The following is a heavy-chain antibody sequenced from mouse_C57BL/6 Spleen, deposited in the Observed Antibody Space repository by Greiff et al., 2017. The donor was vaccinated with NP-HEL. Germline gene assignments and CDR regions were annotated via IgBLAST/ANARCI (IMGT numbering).Heavy chain of an antibody. D-gene: IGHD4-1*01. J-gene: IGHJ3*01. Sequence: EVKLVESGPGLVKPSQSLSLTCSVTGYSITSGYYWNWIRQFPGNKLEWMGYISYDGSNNYNPSLKNRISITRDTSKNQFFLKLNSVTTEDTATYYCARGGLTGSTFAYWGQGTLVTVSA. V-gene: IGHV3-6*01. CDR3: ARGGLTGSTFAY. CDR1: GYSITSGYY. CDR2: ISYDGSN.